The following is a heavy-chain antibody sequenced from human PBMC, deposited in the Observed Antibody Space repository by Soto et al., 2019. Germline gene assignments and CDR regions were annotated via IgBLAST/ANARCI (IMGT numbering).Heavy chain of an antibody. CDR3: ARGRRVAAAVLYYFDY. CDR1: GGSFSGYY. V-gene: IGHV4-34*01. CDR2: INHSGST. J-gene: IGHJ4*02. D-gene: IGHD6-13*01. Sequence: PSETLSLTCAVYGGSFSGYYWSWIRQPPGKGLEWIGEINHSGSTNYNPSLKSRVTISVDTSKNHFSQKLSSVTAADTAVYYCARGRRVAAAVLYYFDYWGQGTLVTVSS.